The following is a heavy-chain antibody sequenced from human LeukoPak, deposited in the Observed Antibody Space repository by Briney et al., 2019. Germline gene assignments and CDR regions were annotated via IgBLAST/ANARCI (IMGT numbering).Heavy chain of an antibody. V-gene: IGHV4-31*03. CDR2: IYYSGST. Sequence: PSETLSLTCTVSGGSISSGGYYWSWIRQDPGKGLEWIGYIYYSGSTYYNPSLKSRVTISVDTSKNQFSLKLTSVTAADTAVYYCATDSSGYGDFDYWGQGTLVTVSS. CDR1: GGSISSGGYY. J-gene: IGHJ4*02. D-gene: IGHD6-19*01. CDR3: ATDSSGYGDFDY.